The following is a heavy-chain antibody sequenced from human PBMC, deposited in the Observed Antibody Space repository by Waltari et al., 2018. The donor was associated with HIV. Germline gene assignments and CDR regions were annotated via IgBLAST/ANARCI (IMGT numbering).Heavy chain of an antibody. V-gene: IGHV5-51*01. CDR2: IYPGDSDT. Sequence: MPGKGLEWMGIIYPGDSDTRYSPSFQGQVTIAADKSISTAYLQWSSLKASDTAMYYCARLACSSTSCYSFYYYYGMDVWGQGTTVTVSS. CDR3: ARLACSSTSCYSFYYYYGMDV. J-gene: IGHJ6*02. D-gene: IGHD2-2*01.